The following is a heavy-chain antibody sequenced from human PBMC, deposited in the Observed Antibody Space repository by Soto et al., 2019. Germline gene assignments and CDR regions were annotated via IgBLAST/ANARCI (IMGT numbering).Heavy chain of an antibody. CDR3: ARDRYYYDSGGYYLFDY. CDR1: GYTFTSYG. J-gene: IGHJ4*02. Sequence: GASVKVSCKASGYTFTSYGISWVRQAPGQRPEWMGWISGYNGNTNYTQKFQGRVTMTTDTSTSTAYMELRSLRSDDTAVYYCARDRYYYDSGGYYLFDYWRQGT. D-gene: IGHD3-22*01. CDR2: ISGYNGNT. V-gene: IGHV1-18*01.